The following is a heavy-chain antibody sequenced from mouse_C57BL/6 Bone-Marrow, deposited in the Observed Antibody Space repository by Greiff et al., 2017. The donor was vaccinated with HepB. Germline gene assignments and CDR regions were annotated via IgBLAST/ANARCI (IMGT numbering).Heavy chain of an antibody. D-gene: IGHD2-3*01. CDR1: GYTFTDYY. V-gene: IGHV1-76*01. CDR3: AREWLLRGFAY. CDR2: IYPGSGNT. Sequence: QVQLQQSGAELVRPGASVKLSCKASGYTFTDYYINWVKQRPGQGLEWIARIYPGSGNTYYNEKFKGKATLTAEKSSSTAYMQLSSLTSEDSAVYFCAREWLLRGFAYWGQGTLVTVSA. J-gene: IGHJ3*01.